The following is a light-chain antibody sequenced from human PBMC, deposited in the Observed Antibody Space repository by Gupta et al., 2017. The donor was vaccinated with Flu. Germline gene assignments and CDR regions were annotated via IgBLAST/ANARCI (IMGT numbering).Light chain of an antibody. CDR1: QSVSNN. V-gene: IGKV3-15*01. J-gene: IGKJ2*01. Sequence: EIVMTQSPATLSVSPGERATLSCRASQSVSNNLAWYQQKPGQAPRLLIHGASTRATGVPARFSGSGSGTDFTLTISSLQSEDFAVYYCHQYNNWKTFGQGTKLEIK. CDR2: GAS. CDR3: HQYNNWKT.